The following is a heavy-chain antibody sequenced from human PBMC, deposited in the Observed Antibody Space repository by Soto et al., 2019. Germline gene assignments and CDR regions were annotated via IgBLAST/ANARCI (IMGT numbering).Heavy chain of an antibody. CDR1: GGTFSSYA. J-gene: IGHJ6*02. D-gene: IGHD1-1*01. CDR3: ARSERTSDYYYGMDV. CDR2: IIPIFGTA. Sequence: AASVKVSCKASGGTFSSYAISWVRQAPGQGLEWMGGIIPIFGTANYAQKFQGRVTITADKSTSTAYMELSSLRSEDTAVYYCARSERTSDYYYGMDVWGQGTTVTVSS. V-gene: IGHV1-69*06.